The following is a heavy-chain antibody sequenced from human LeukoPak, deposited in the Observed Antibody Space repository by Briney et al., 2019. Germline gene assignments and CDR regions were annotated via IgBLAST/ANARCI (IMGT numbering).Heavy chain of an antibody. V-gene: IGHV3-7*01. D-gene: IGHD4-11*01. Sequence: GWSLGLSCAASGFTLSDYWMNWVRQAPGKGLEWVANINLHGSVKLHVDSVEGRFTISRDNAKNSLFLQMTSLKVEDTAVYYCAAWGLYSYWGQGTLVTVSS. CDR1: GFTLSDYW. CDR2: INLHGSVK. J-gene: IGHJ4*02. CDR3: AAWGLYSY.